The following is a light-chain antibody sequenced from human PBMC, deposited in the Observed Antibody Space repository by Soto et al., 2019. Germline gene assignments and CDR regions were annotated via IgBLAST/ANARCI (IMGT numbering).Light chain of an antibody. J-gene: IGKJ1*01. V-gene: IGKV1-27*01. Sequence: DIQMTQSPSSLSASVRDRVTITCRASQGISNYLAWYQQKPGKVPKLLIYAASTLQSGVPSRFSGSGSGTDFTLTISSLQPEDVATYYFQKDDSAPWTLGQGTKVEIK. CDR1: QGISNY. CDR3: QKDDSAPWT. CDR2: AAS.